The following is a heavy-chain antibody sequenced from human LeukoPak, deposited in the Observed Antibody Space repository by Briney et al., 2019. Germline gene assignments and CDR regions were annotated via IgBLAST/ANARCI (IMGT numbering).Heavy chain of an antibody. V-gene: IGHV3-21*01. J-gene: IGHJ6*03. Sequence: GGSLRLSCAASGFTFSSYSMNWVRQAPGKGLEWVSSISSSSSYIYYADSVKGRFTISRDNAKNSLYLQMNSLRAEDTAVYYCARMVNPFVSYYYMDVWGKGTTVTVSS. D-gene: IGHD4-23*01. CDR3: ARMVNPFVSYYYMDV. CDR2: ISSSSSYI. CDR1: GFTFSSYS.